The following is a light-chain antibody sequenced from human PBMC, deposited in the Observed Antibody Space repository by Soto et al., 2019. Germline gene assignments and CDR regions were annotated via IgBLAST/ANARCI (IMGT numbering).Light chain of an antibody. J-gene: IGKJ2*01. CDR3: QHYNNSPFT. CDR1: QRVSSN. CDR2: GAS. Sequence: EIVMTQSPATLSVSPGERATLSCRASQRVSSNLAWYQQKPGQAPTLLIYGASARATGIPARFSGSGSGTDFTLTISSLQSEDFAVYYCQHYNNSPFTFGQGTKLEI. V-gene: IGKV3-15*01.